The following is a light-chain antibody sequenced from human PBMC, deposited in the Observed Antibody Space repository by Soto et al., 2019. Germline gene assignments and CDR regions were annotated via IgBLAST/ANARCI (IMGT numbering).Light chain of an antibody. CDR1: ISNIGSNY. CDR2: KNS. Sequence: QPVLTQPPSASGTPGQRVTISCSGTISNIGSNYVYWYQQLPATAPKLLIYKNSQRPSGVPDRFSGSKSGTSASLAISGLRSEDEADYYCAAWSDSLNGYVFGTGTKLTVL. V-gene: IGLV1-47*01. J-gene: IGLJ1*01. CDR3: AAWSDSLNGYV.